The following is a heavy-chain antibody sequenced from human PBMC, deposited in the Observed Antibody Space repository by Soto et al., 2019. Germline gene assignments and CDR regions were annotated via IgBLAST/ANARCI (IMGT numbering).Heavy chain of an antibody. V-gene: IGHV4-34*01. J-gene: IGHJ6*03. Sequence: PSETLSLTCAVYGGSFSGYYWSWIRQPPGKGLEWIGEINHSGSTNYNPSLKSRVTISVDTSKNQFSLKLSSVTAADTAVYYCASLSIADINYYYYYMDVWGKGTTVTVSS. CDR1: GGSFSGYY. CDR3: ASLSIADINYYYYYMDV. CDR2: INHSGST. D-gene: IGHD6-6*01.